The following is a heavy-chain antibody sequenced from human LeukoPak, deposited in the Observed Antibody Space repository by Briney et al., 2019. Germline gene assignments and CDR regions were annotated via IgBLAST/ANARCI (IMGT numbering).Heavy chain of an antibody. J-gene: IGHJ4*02. V-gene: IGHV1-69*05. CDR2: IIPIFGTA. Sequence: ASVKVSCKASGGTFSSYAISWVRQAPGQGLEWMGGIIPIFGTANYAQKFQGRVTITTDESTSTAYMELSSLRSEDTAVYYCARGSIAAAGTRGRLDYWGQGTLVTVSS. CDR3: ARGSIAAAGTRGRLDY. CDR1: GGTFSSYA. D-gene: IGHD6-13*01.